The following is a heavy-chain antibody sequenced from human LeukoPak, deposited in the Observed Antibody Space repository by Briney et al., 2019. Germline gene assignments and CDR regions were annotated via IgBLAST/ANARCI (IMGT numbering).Heavy chain of an antibody. CDR1: GYTFTSYA. D-gene: IGHD6-19*01. J-gene: IGHJ5*02. CDR3: ARDDSSGWYYWFDP. CDR2: INAGNGNT. V-gene: IGHV1-3*01. Sequence: GASVKVSCKASGYTFTSYAMHWVRQAPGQRLEWMGWINAGNGNTKYSQKFQGRVTITRDTSASTAYMELSSLRSEDTAVYYCARDDSSGWYYWFDPWGQGTLVTVSS.